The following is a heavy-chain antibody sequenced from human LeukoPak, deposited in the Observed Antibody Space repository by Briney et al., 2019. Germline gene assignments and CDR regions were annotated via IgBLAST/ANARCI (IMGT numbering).Heavy chain of an antibody. CDR3: ARGLGDTDTLGFDP. Sequence: GGSLSLSCAASGFTVSSNYMSWVRQAPGKGLEWVSVIYSGGSTYYADSVKGRFTISRDKSKNTLYLQMNSLRAEDTAVYYCARGLGDTDTLGFDPWGQGTLVTVSS. J-gene: IGHJ5*02. V-gene: IGHV3-66*01. CDR1: GFTVSSNY. D-gene: IGHD5-18*01. CDR2: IYSGGST.